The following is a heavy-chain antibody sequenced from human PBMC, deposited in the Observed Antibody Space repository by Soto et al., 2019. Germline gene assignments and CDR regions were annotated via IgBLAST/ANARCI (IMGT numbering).Heavy chain of an antibody. V-gene: IGHV1-2*02. CDR2: INPNSGGT. D-gene: IGHD3-16*01. Sequence: ASVKVSCKASGYTFTGYYMHWVRQAPGQGLEWMGWINPNSGGTNYAQKFQGRVTMTRDTSISTAYMELSRLRSDDTAVYYCARTPLGGFYYYGMDVWGQGTTVTVYS. J-gene: IGHJ6*02. CDR1: GYTFTGYY. CDR3: ARTPLGGFYYYGMDV.